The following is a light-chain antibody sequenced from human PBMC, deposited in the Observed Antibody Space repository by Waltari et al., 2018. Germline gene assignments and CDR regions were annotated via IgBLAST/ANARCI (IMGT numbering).Light chain of an antibody. V-gene: IGKV1-39*01. CDR2: TTS. CDR1: QSIATY. CDR3: QHHDNLLFT. J-gene: IGKJ2*01. Sequence: DIQMTQSPSSLSASVGDRVTITCRASQSIATYLNWYQQKPGKAPNLLIYTTSSLQSGVPSRFSGSGSGTDFTLTISSLQPEDFATYYCQHHDNLLFTFGQGTKLEI.